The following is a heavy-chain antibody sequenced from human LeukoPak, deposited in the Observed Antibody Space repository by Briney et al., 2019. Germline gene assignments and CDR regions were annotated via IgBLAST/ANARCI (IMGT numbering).Heavy chain of an antibody. V-gene: IGHV3-23*01. Sequence: GGSLRLSCAASGFTFTPFAMIWVRQAPGKGLEWVSAMDGSGGYTYYADSVKGRFTISRDNSKNTLYLQMNSLRAEDTAVYYCAKGDYGDYVTPEPYYWGQGTLVTVSS. CDR3: AKGDYGDYVTPEPYY. CDR1: GFTFTPFA. D-gene: IGHD4-17*01. CDR2: MDGSGGYT. J-gene: IGHJ4*02.